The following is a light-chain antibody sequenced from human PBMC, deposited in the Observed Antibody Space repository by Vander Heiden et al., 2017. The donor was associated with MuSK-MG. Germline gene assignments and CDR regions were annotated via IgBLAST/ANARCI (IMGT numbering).Light chain of an antibody. CDR2: DGS. CDR1: VSEVWRYNY. J-gene: IGLJ1*01. CDR3: SSYTSSSTDV. Sequence: QSALPQPASVSGSPEQSVTISVSGTVSEVWRYNYVSWYQQHPGKAPTLMIDDGSNRPSGVSKRCSGSKSGNTASLTISGLQADDEADYYCSSYTSSSTDVFGTGTKVTVL. V-gene: IGLV2-14*03.